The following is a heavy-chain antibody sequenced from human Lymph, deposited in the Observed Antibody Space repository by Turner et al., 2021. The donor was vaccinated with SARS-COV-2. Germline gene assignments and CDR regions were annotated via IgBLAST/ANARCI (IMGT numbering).Heavy chain of an antibody. CDR1: GYTFTRYD. J-gene: IGHJ6*02. D-gene: IGHD1-26*01. CDR2: MNQNGGST. Sequence: QVQLVQSGAEVKKPGAPVKVCCKAPGYTFTRYDINWWRQATGQGLEWRGWMNQNGGSTGYAQKFKGRVTMTRNNSRNTAYMELSSLRSEDTAVYYCARGRYSGGGMDVWGQGTTVTVSS. CDR3: ARGRYSGGGMDV. V-gene: IGHV1-8*02.